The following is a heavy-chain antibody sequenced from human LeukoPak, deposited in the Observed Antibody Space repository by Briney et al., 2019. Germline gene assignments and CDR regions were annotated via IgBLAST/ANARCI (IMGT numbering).Heavy chain of an antibody. J-gene: IGHJ4*02. CDR3: ARRLVGAHSVTIDY. CDR1: GYSISSGSY. D-gene: IGHD1-26*01. Sequence: PSETLSLTCTVSGYSISSGSYWGWIRQPPGKGLEWIANIYYSGTTFYNPSLKSRVIISVDTSKNQFSLNLISVTAADTAVYFCARRLVGAHSVTIDYWGQGTPVTVSS. CDR2: IYYSGTT. V-gene: IGHV4-38-2*02.